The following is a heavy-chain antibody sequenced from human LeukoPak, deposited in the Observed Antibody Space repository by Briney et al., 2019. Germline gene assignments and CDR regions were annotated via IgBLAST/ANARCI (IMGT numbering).Heavy chain of an antibody. CDR2: LHTGCKT. D-gene: IGHD2-2*01. Sequence: GGSLRLSCAASGFTFSDYDMHWVRQAPGKGLEWVSGLHTGCKTYYSGSVKRRFATSREDAKNSLYFQMSNMRAADTAVYYCARGRCSSSGCYERVNGLDVCGQGGPGTVSS. J-gene: IGHJ6*02. V-gene: IGHV3-13*01. CDR3: ARGRCSSSGCYERVNGLDV. CDR1: GFTFSDYD.